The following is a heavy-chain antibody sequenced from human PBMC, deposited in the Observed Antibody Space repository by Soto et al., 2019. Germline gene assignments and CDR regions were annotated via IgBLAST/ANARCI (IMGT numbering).Heavy chain of an antibody. CDR3: AKDLDYSRAPPFYYYYYYGMDV. D-gene: IGHD4-4*01. CDR2: ISYDGSNK. J-gene: IGHJ6*02. Sequence: QVQLVESGGGVVQPGRSLRLSCAASGFTFSSYGMHWVRQAPGKGLEWVAVISYDGSNKYYADSVKGRFTISRDNSKNTLYLQMNSLRAEDTAVYYCAKDLDYSRAPPFYYYYYYGMDVWGQGTTVTVSS. CDR1: GFTFSSYG. V-gene: IGHV3-30*18.